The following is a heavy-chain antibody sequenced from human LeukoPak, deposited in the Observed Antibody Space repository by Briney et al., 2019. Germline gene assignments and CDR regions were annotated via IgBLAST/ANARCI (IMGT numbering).Heavy chain of an antibody. J-gene: IGHJ4*02. CDR3: AKRDNYGYFDY. CDR1: GFSFSNYA. D-gene: IGHD5-18*01. Sequence: GGSLRLSCAASGFSFSNYAMSWVRQAPGKGLEWVSTISTSGGSIYYADSVKGRFTISRDNSKNTLWLQTNSLRAEDTAVYYCAKRDNYGYFDYWGQGTLVTVSS. V-gene: IGHV3-23*01. CDR2: ISTSGGSI.